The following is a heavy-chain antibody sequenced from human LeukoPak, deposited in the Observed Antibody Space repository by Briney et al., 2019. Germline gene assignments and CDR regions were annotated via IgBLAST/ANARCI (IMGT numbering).Heavy chain of an antibody. V-gene: IGHV4-34*01. J-gene: IGHJ6*04. CDR2: INHSGST. CDR3: ASSLPRKVVPAAMRYYYYGMDV. Sequence: SETLSLTCAVYGGSFSGYYWSWIRQPPGKGLEWIGEINHSGSTNYNPSLKSRVTISVDTSKNQFSLKLSSVTAADTAVYYCASSLPRKVVPAAMRYYYYGMDVWGEGTTVTVSS. D-gene: IGHD2-2*01. CDR1: GGSFSGYY.